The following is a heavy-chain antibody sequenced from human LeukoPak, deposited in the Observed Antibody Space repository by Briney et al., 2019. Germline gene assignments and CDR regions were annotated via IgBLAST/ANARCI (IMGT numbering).Heavy chain of an antibody. V-gene: IGHV4-39*01. CDR3: AAQQLAYYYYYMDV. Sequence: SETLSLTCAVSGGSISSSSYYWGWIRQPPGKGLEWIGSIYYSGSTYYNPSLKSRVTISVDTSKNQFSLKLSSVTAADTAVYYCAAQQLAYYYYYMDVWGKGTTVAVSS. CDR1: GGSISSSSYY. J-gene: IGHJ6*03. CDR2: IYYSGST. D-gene: IGHD6-13*01.